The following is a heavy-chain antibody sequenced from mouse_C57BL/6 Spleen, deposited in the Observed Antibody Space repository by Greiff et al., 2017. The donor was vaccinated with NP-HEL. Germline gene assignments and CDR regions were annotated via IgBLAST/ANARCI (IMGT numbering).Heavy chain of an antibody. CDR3: ARTHYYGSSSWYFDV. Sequence: EVKLVESGGGLVKPGGSLKLSCAASGFTFSDYGMHWVRQAPEKGLEWVAYISSGSSTIYYADTVKGRFSISRDNAKNTLFLRITSLRSESTAMYYCARTHYYGSSSWYFDVWGTGTTVTVSS. CDR1: GFTFSDYG. J-gene: IGHJ1*03. D-gene: IGHD1-1*01. V-gene: IGHV5-17*01. CDR2: ISSGSSTI.